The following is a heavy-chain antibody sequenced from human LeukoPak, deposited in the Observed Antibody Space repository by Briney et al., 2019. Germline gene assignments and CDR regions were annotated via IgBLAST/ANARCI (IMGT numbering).Heavy chain of an antibody. D-gene: IGHD3-10*01. V-gene: IGHV3-48*01. J-gene: IGHJ6*02. CDR3: AKSGHPGSYYYYYGMDV. CDR2: ISSSSSTI. Sequence: GGSLRLSCAASGFTFSSYSMNWVRQAPGKGLEWVSYISSSSSTIYYADSVKGRFTISRDNSKNTLYLQMNSLRAEDTAVYYCAKSGHPGSYYYYYGMDVWGQGTTVTVSS. CDR1: GFTFSSYS.